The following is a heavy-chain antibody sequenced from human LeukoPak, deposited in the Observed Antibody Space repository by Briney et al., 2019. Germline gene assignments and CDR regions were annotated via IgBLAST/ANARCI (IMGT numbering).Heavy chain of an antibody. V-gene: IGHV4-34*01. J-gene: IGHJ5*02. D-gene: IGHD3-10*01. Sequence: PSETLSLTCAVYGGSFSGYYWSWIRQPPGKGLEWIGEINHSGSTNYNPSLKSRVTISVDTSKNQFSLKLSSVTAADTAVYYCARRARITMVRVLRNWFDPWGQGTLVTVSS. CDR3: ARRARITMVRVLRNWFDP. CDR2: INHSGST. CDR1: GGSFSGYY.